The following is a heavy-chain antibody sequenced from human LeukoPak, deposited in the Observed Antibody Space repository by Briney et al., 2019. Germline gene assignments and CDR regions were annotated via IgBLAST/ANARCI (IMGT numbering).Heavy chain of an antibody. CDR2: ISYDGSNK. V-gene: IGHV3-30*01. CDR1: GFTFSSYA. J-gene: IGHJ6*03. CDR3: ASNLANYYYYMDV. D-gene: IGHD5-12*01. Sequence: GRSLRLSCAASGFTFSSYAMHWVRQAPGKGLEWVAVISYDGSNKYYADSVKGRFTISRDNSKNTLYLQMNSLRAEDTAAYYCASNLANYYYYMDVWGKGTTVTVSS.